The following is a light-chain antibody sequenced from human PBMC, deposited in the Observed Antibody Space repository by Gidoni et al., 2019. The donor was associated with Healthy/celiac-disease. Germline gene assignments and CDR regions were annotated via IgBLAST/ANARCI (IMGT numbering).Light chain of an antibody. Sequence: QSVLTQPPSVSAAPGQKVTISCSGSSSNIGNNYVSWYQQLPGTAPKLLIYENNKRPSVIPDRFSGSKSGTSATLVSTGLQTGDEADYYCGTWDSILSAVVFGGGTKLTVL. CDR3: GTWDSILSAVV. CDR2: ENN. CDR1: SSNIGNNY. J-gene: IGLJ2*01. V-gene: IGLV1-51*02.